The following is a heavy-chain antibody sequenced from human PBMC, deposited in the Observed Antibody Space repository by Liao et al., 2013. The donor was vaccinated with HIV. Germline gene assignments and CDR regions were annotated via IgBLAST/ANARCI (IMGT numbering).Heavy chain of an antibody. D-gene: IGHD1-14*01. J-gene: IGHJ2*01. CDR3: ARGRIGRWYFDL. CDR2: IYYSGNT. CDR1: GGSISSSSHY. Sequence: QLQLQESGPGLVKPSETLSLTCTVSGGSISSSSHYWGWIRQPPGKRLEWIGSIYYSGNTYYNPSLKSRVTISVDTSKNQFSLRLTSLTAADTAVYYCARGRIGRWYFDLWGRGTLVTVSS. V-gene: IGHV4-39*07.